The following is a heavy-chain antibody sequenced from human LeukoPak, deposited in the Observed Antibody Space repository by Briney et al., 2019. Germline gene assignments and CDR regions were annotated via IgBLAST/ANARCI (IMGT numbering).Heavy chain of an antibody. CDR3: ARFGYGDYPFDY. Sequence: GGSLRLSCAASGFTFSSNYMSWVRQAPGKGLEWVSSISSSSSYIYYADSVKGRFTISRDNAKNSLYLQMNSLRAEDTAVYYCARFGYGDYPFDYWGQGTLVTVSS. V-gene: IGHV3-21*01. CDR2: ISSSSSYI. J-gene: IGHJ4*02. CDR1: GFTFSSNY. D-gene: IGHD4-17*01.